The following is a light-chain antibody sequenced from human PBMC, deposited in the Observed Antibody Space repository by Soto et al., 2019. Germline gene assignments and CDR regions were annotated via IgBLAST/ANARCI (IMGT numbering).Light chain of an antibody. CDR1: SSDVGDYNY. CDR3: CSFAGSYTFWV. V-gene: IGLV2-11*01. Sequence: QSALTQPRSVSGSPGQSVTISCTGTSSDVGDYNYVSWYQQYPGKAPKLVIYDVSKRPSGVPDRFSGSKSGNTASLTISGLXAXXXXDYYCCSFAGSYTFWVFGGGTKLTV. J-gene: IGLJ3*02. CDR2: DVS.